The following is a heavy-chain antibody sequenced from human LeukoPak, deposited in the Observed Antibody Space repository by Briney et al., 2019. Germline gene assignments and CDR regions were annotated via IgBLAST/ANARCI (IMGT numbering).Heavy chain of an antibody. D-gene: IGHD3-10*01. V-gene: IGHV3-23*01. J-gene: IGHJ4*02. CDR1: GFTFSSYA. CDR3: AKVPSSYYGSGSYSTNC. Sequence: GGSLRLSCAASGFTFSSYAMSWVRQAPGKGLEWVSAISGSGGSTYYADSVKGRFTISRDNSKNTLYLQMNSLRAEDTAVYYCAKVPSSYYGSGSYSTNCWGQGTLVTVSS. CDR2: ISGSGGST.